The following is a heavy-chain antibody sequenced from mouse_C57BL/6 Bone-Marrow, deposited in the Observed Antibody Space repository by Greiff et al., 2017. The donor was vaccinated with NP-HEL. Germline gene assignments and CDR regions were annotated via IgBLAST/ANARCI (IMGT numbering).Heavy chain of an antibody. J-gene: IGHJ2*01. V-gene: IGHV14-1*01. CDR3: TTLVYYYGSSPYYFDY. CDR2: IDPADGDT. D-gene: IGHD1-1*01. Sequence: EVQLQQSGAELVRPGASVKLSCTASGFNIKDYYMHWVKPRPEQGLEWIGRIDPADGDTEYAPKFPGKATMTADTSSNTAYLQLSSLTSEDTAVYYCTTLVYYYGSSPYYFDYWGQGTTLTGSS. CDR1: GFNIKDYY.